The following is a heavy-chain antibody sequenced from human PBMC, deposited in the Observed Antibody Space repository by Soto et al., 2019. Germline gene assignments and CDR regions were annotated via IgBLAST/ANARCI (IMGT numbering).Heavy chain of an antibody. CDR2: IIPLFGTA. CDR3: ARSVASRGLDY. V-gene: IGHV1-69*13. Sequence: ASVKVSCKASGGTFSSYAISWVRQAPGQGLEWMGGIIPLFGTANYAQQFQGRVTITADESTSTAYMELSSLRSEDTAVYYCARSVASRGLDYWGQGTLVTVSS. J-gene: IGHJ4*02. D-gene: IGHD5-12*01. CDR1: GGTFSSYA.